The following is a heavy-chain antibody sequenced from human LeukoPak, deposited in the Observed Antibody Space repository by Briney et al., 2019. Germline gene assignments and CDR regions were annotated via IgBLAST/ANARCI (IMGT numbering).Heavy chain of an antibody. CDR3: ARQLGATTRWFDP. D-gene: IGHD1-26*01. CDR1: DGSTSSSSYY. J-gene: IGHJ5*02. Sequence: ASETLSLTCTVSDGSTSSSSYYWGWIRQPPGKGLEWIGSIYYSGSTYYNPSLKSRVTISVDTSKNQFSLKLSSVTAADTTVYYCARQLGATTRWFDPWGQGTLVTVSS. V-gene: IGHV4-39*01. CDR2: IYYSGST.